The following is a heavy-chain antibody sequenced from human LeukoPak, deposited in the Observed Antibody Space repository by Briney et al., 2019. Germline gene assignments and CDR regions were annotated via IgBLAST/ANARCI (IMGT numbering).Heavy chain of an antibody. CDR2: ISNGKT. Sequence: GGSLRLSCVASGFPFSSHAMSWVRQPPGKGLEWVSAISNGKTYYADSVRGRFTISRDDSKNTVYLQMNSLRAEDTAVYYCAKAPTPYSSGWYFDYWGQGTLVTVSS. CDR3: AKAPTPYSSGWYFDY. D-gene: IGHD6-19*01. J-gene: IGHJ4*02. V-gene: IGHV3-23*01. CDR1: GFPFSSHA.